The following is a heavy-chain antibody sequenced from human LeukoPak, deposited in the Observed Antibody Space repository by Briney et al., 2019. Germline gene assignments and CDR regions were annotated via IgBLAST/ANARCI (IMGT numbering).Heavy chain of an antibody. Sequence: GGSLILSCAASAFTFNTFWMHWVRQAPGKGLVWVSRINGGGSSADYADSVKGRFTISRDNAKNTLYLQMNSLRAEDTAVYYCARGNYYNMDVWGQGTTVTVSS. CDR2: INGGGSSA. CDR3: ARGNYYNMDV. CDR1: AFTFNTFW. V-gene: IGHV3-74*01. J-gene: IGHJ6*02.